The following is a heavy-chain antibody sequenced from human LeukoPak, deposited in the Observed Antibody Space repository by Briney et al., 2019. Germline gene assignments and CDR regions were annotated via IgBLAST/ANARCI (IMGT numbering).Heavy chain of an antibody. CDR1: GGSFSGYY. CDR2: INHSGST. D-gene: IGHD2-2*01. CDR3: ARGGVVPADMGYYYMDV. V-gene: IGHV4-34*01. J-gene: IGHJ6*03. Sequence: SETLSLTCAVYGGSFSGYYWSWIRQPPGKGLEWIGEINHSGSTNYNPSLKSRVTISVDTSKNQFSLKLSSVTAADTAVYYCARGGVVPADMGYYYMDVWGKGTTVTVSS.